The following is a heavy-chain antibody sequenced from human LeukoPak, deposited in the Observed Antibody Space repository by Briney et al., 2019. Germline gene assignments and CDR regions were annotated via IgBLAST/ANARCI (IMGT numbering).Heavy chain of an antibody. Sequence: SQTPSLTCTVSGGSISSGSYYWSWIRQPAGKGLEWIGRIYTSGSTNYNPSLKSRVTISVDTSKNQFSLKLSSVTAADTAVYYCARGEIYSGYYFDYWGQGTLVTVSS. D-gene: IGHD1-26*01. CDR2: IYTSGST. CDR3: ARGEIYSGYYFDY. CDR1: GGSISSGSYY. V-gene: IGHV4-61*02. J-gene: IGHJ4*02.